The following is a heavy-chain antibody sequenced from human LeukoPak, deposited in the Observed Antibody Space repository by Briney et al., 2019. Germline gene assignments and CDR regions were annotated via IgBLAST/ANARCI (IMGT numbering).Heavy chain of an antibody. Sequence: SQTLSLTCTVSGGSISSGGYYWSWIRQHPGKGLEWIGYIYYSGSTYYNPSLKSRVTISVDTSKNQFSLKLSSVTAADTAVYYCARGPMARGVYYFDPWGQGTLVTVSS. CDR1: GGSISSGGYY. CDR3: ARGPMARGVYYFDP. J-gene: IGHJ5*02. CDR2: IYYSGST. V-gene: IGHV4-31*03. D-gene: IGHD3-10*01.